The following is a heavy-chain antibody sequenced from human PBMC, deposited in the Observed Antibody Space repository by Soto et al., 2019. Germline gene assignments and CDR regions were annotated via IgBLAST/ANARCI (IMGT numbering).Heavy chain of an antibody. D-gene: IGHD3-10*01. Sequence: QVQLQESGPGLVKPSETLSLTCTVSGGSISGYYWSWIRQPPGKRLEWIGNISYSGSTNYNPSLKSRVTMSVDTSKNQFSLKLNSVTAADTAVYYCARRGYFDSWGQGTLVTVSS. CDR3: ARRGYFDS. CDR1: GGSISGYY. J-gene: IGHJ4*02. V-gene: IGHV4-59*01. CDR2: ISYSGST.